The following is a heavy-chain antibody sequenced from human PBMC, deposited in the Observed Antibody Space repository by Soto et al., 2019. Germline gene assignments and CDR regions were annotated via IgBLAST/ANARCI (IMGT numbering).Heavy chain of an antibody. V-gene: IGHV3-74*01. CDR2: ISNDGSIT. D-gene: IGHD1-1*01. CDR1: GFIFSNYW. J-gene: IGHJ4*02. Sequence: PGGSLRLSCEASGFIFSNYWMHWVRQTPGTGLVWVSRISNDGSITNYADSVKGRFTISRDNAKNTLYPQMNSLRAEDTAVYYCAKDLTWNQADYWGQGALVTVS. CDR3: AKDLTWNQADY.